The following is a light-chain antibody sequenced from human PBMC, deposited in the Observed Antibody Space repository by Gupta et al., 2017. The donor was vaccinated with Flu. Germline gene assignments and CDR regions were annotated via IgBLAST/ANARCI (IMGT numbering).Light chain of an antibody. J-gene: IGLJ2*01. CDR2: EDN. Sequence: QSVLTQPPSVSAAPGQRVTISCSGGGSNVGDNYLSWYQQFPGTAPKLLLYEDNTRHSGIPDRFSGSKSGASATLGTTGLQTGDEADYYCHTLDSSLRVGVFGGGTKLTVL. CDR3: HTLDSSLRVGV. V-gene: IGLV1-51*01. CDR1: GSNVGDNY.